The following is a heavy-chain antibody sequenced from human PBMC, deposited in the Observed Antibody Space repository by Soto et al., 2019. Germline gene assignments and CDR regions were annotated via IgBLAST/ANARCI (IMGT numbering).Heavy chain of an antibody. Sequence: PGGSLRLSCAASGFTFSSYDMHWVRQATGKGLEWVSAIGTAGDTYYPGSVKGRFTISRENAKNSLYLQMNSLRAEDTAVYYCARERGGSYWAVRDVWGQGPTVPVSS. CDR1: GFTFSSYD. CDR3: ARERGGSYWAVRDV. D-gene: IGHD1-26*01. V-gene: IGHV3-13*01. J-gene: IGHJ6*02. CDR2: IGTAGDT.